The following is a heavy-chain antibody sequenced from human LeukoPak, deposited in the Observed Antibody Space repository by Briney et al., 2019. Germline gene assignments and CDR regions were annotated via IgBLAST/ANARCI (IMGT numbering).Heavy chain of an antibody. Sequence: GESLKISCKGSGYSFTSYWIGWVRQMPGKGLEWMGIIYPGDSDTRYSPSFQGQVTISADKSISTAYLQWSSLKASDTAMYYCARQGYYYGSGSYFIPDYWGQGTLVTVSS. D-gene: IGHD3-10*01. V-gene: IGHV5-51*01. CDR3: ARQGYYYGSGSYFIPDY. CDR1: GYSFTSYW. CDR2: IYPGDSDT. J-gene: IGHJ4*02.